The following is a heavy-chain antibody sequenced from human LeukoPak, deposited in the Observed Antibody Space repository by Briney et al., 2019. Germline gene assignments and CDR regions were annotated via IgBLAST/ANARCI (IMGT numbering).Heavy chain of an antibody. CDR2: INHSGST. Sequence: SETLSLTCAVYGGSFSGYYWSWIRQPPGKGLEWIGEINHSGSTNYNPSLKSRVTISVDTSKNQFSLKLSSVTAADTAVYYCAITSLTVWWSHFDYWGQGTLVTVSS. CDR3: AITSLTVWWSHFDY. D-gene: IGHD1-26*01. V-gene: IGHV4-34*01. CDR1: GGSFSGYY. J-gene: IGHJ4*02.